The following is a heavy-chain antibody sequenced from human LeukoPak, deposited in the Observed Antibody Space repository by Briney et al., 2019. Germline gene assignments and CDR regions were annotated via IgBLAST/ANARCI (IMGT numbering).Heavy chain of an antibody. V-gene: IGHV3-33*01. J-gene: IGHJ4*02. Sequence: PGRSLRLSCAASGFTFSSYGMHWVRQAPGKGLEWVAVIWYDGSNKYYADSVKGRFTISRDNSKNTLYLQLNSLRAEDTVVYYCARGDGYYYNFDDWGQGTLVTVSS. CDR3: ARGDGYYYNFDD. CDR2: IWYDGSNK. CDR1: GFTFSSYG. D-gene: IGHD5-24*01.